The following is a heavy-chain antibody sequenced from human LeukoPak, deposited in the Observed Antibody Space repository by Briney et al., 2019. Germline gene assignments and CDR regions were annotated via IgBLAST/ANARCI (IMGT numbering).Heavy chain of an antibody. CDR3: AGEGEYGESYS. CDR1: GGSISYESYY. CDR2: IYRGRT. V-gene: IGHV4-30-2*01. Sequence: PSETLSLTCAVSGGSISYESYYWNWIRQAPGKGPEWIGNIYRGRTRLNPSYTSRVAISVDMSKSQVSPSLTSVTAADTAIYYCAGEGEYGESYSWGQGVLVIVSA. D-gene: IGHD4-17*01. J-gene: IGHJ5*02.